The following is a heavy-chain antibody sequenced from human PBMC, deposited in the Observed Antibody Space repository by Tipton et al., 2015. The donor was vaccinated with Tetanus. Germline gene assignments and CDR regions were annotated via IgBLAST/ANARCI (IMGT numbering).Heavy chain of an antibody. D-gene: IGHD4-17*01. CDR2: INPNSGGT. J-gene: IGHJ6*02. Sequence: QLVQSGAEVKKPGASVKVSCKASGYTFTGYYMHWVRQAPGQGLEWMGWINPNSGGTNYAQKFQGRVTMTRDTSISTAFMEATRLGSEDTAIYYCARTLRGTTRVGFQYLSYYRMDVWGQGTAVTVSS. CDR3: ARTLRGTTRVGFQYLSYYRMDV. CDR1: GYTFTGYY. V-gene: IGHV1-2*02.